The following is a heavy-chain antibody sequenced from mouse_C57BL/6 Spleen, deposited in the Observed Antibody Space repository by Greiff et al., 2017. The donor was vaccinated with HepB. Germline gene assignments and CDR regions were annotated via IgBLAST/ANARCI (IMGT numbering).Heavy chain of an antibody. V-gene: IGHV3-6*01. Sequence: EVKLMESGPGLVKPSQSLSLTCSVTGYSITSGYYWNWIRQFPGNKLEWMGYISYDGSNNYNPSLKNRISITRDTSKNQFFLKLNSVTTEDTATYYCARGYDYWGQGTSVTVSS. CDR2: ISYDGSN. CDR3: ARGYDY. J-gene: IGHJ4*01. CDR1: GYSITSGYY.